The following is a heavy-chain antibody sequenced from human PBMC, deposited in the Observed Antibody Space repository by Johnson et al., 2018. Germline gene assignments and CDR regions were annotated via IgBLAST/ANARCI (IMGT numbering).Heavy chain of an antibody. J-gene: IGHJ6*03. V-gene: IGHV3-33*06. CDR3: AKEAPYSSGWSNYMDV. CDR2: IWYDGSNK. CDR1: GFTFSSYG. Sequence: VQLLESGGGVVQPGRSPRLSCAASGFTFSSYGMHWVRQAPGKGLEWVAVIWYDGSNKYYADSVKGRFTISRDNSKNTLYLQMNSLRAEDTAVYYCAKEAPYSSGWSNYMDVWGKGTTVTVSS. D-gene: IGHD6-19*01.